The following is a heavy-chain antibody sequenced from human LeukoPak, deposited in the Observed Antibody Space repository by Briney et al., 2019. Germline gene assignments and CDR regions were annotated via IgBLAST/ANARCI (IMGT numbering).Heavy chain of an antibody. CDR2: ISGSGDST. D-gene: IGHD6-19*01. CDR3: ARDASSGWRHDY. CDR1: GFTFTLYA. V-gene: IGHV3-23*01. Sequence: GGSLRLSCAASGFTFTLYAMSWVRQAPGKGLEWVSVISGSGDSTHYADSVKGRFTISRDNSKNTLYLEMNSLRAEDTAVYYCARDASSGWRHDYWGQGTLVTVSS. J-gene: IGHJ4*02.